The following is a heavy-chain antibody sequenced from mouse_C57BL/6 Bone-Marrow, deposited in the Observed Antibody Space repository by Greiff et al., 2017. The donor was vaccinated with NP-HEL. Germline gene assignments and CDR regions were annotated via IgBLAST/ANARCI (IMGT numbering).Heavy chain of an antibody. CDR2: IYPGDGDT. CDR3: ARWGLRGFAY. CDR1: GYAFSSSW. J-gene: IGHJ3*01. D-gene: IGHD2-4*01. V-gene: IGHV1-82*01. Sequence: QVHVKQSGPELVKPGASVKISCKASGYAFSSSWMNWVKQRPGKGLEWIGRIYPGDGDTNYNGKFKGKATLTADKSSSTAYMQLSSLTSEDSAVYFCARWGLRGFAYWGQGTLVTVSA.